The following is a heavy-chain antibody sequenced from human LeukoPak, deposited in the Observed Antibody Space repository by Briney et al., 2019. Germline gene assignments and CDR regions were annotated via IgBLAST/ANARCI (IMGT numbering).Heavy chain of an antibody. CDR1: GFTVSSNY. CDR3: AREGPGTEGYKHALDI. V-gene: IGHV3-66*01. Sequence: ETGGSLRLSCAASGFTVSSNYMSWVRQAPGKGLEWVSVIFSGGSSYYADSVEGRFTISRDNSKNTLYLQMNNLRAEDTAVYYCAREGPGTEGYKHALDIWRQGRMVTVSS. CDR2: IFSGGSS. J-gene: IGHJ3*02. D-gene: IGHD5-24*01.